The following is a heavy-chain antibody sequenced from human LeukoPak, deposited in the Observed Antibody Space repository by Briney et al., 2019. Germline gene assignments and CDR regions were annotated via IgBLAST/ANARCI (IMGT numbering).Heavy chain of an antibody. V-gene: IGHV1-69*13. D-gene: IGHD3-10*01. Sequence: SVKVSCKASGGTFSSYAISWVRQAPGQGLEWMGGIIPIFGTANYAQKFQGRVTITADESTSTAYMELSSLRSDDTAVYYCARDRIYGSGSYYRVENWFDPWGQGTLVTVSS. CDR2: IIPIFGTA. J-gene: IGHJ5*02. CDR1: GGTFSSYA. CDR3: ARDRIYGSGSYYRVENWFDP.